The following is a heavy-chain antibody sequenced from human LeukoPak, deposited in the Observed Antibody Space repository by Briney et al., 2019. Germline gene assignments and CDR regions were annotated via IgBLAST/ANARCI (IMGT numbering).Heavy chain of an antibody. D-gene: IGHD5-12*01. CDR1: GFTFSDYY. CDR2: ISSSSSYT. J-gene: IGHJ5*02. Sequence: KAGGSLRLSCAASGFTFSDYYMSWIRQAPGKGLEWVSYISSSSSYTNYADSVRGRFTISRDNAKNSLYLQMNSLRAEDTAVYYCASGAEGYVFDPWGQGTLVTVSS. V-gene: IGHV3-11*06. CDR3: ASGAEGYVFDP.